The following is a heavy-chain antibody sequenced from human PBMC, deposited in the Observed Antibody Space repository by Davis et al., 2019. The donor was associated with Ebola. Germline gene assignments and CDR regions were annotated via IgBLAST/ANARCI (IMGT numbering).Heavy chain of an antibody. CDR3: SAFVDY. CDR1: GFTFSGSA. D-gene: IGHD3-3*02. V-gene: IGHV3-73*01. J-gene: IGHJ4*02. Sequence: GESLKISCAASGFTFSGSAMHWVRQASGKRLEWVGRIRSKANTYATAYAASVKGRFTISRDDSKNTAYLQMNSLKTEDTAVYYCSAFVDYWAQGTLVTVSS. CDR2: IRSKANTYAT.